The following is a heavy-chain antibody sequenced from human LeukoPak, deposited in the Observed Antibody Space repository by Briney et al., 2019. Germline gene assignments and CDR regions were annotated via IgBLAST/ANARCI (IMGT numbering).Heavy chain of an antibody. Sequence: SETLSLTCAVYGGSFSGYYWSWIRQPPGKGLEWIGEINHSGSTNYNPSLKSRVTISVDTSKNQFSLKLSSVTAADTAVYYCARGENYDFWSGYYPVHYFDYRGQGTLVTVSS. CDR2: INHSGST. J-gene: IGHJ4*02. D-gene: IGHD3-3*01. CDR3: ARGENYDFWSGYYPVHYFDY. CDR1: GGSFSGYY. V-gene: IGHV4-34*01.